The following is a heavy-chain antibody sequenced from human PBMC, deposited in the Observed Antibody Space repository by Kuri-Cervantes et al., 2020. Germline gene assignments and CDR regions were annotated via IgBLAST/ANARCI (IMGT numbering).Heavy chain of an antibody. CDR3: ARDVKDSSSWYGYYYYGMDV. CDR1: GFTFSSYG. Sequence: GESLKISCAASGFTFSSYGMHWVRQAPGKGLEWVAVIWYDGSNKYYADSVKGRFTISRDNSKNTLYLQMNSLRAEETAVYYCARDVKDSSSWYGYYYYGMDVWGQGTTVTVSS. V-gene: IGHV3-33*01. J-gene: IGHJ6*02. D-gene: IGHD6-13*01. CDR2: IWYDGSNK.